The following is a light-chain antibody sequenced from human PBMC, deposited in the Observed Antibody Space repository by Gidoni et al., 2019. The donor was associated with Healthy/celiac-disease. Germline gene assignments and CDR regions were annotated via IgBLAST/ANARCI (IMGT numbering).Light chain of an antibody. J-gene: IGLJ2*01. CDR3: QAWESSTAV. CDR2: QDS. CDR1: KLGDKY. V-gene: IGLV3-1*01. Sequence: SVSPGQTASITCSVDKLGDKYACWYQQKPGQSPVLVIYQDSKRPSGIPERFSGSNSGNTATLTISGTQAMDEADYYCQAWESSTAVFGGGTKLTVL.